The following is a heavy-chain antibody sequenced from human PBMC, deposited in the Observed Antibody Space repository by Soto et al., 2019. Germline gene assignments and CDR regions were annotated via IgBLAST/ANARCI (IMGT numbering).Heavy chain of an antibody. D-gene: IGHD3-3*01. V-gene: IGHV1-2*02. Sequence: ASVKVSCKASGYTFTGYYMHWVRQAPGQGLEWMGWINPNSGGTNYAQKFQGRVTMTRDTSISTAYMELSRLRSDDTAVYYCARDGITIFGVDPLDVWGQGTTVTASS. J-gene: IGHJ6*02. CDR3: ARDGITIFGVDPLDV. CDR1: GYTFTGYY. CDR2: INPNSGGT.